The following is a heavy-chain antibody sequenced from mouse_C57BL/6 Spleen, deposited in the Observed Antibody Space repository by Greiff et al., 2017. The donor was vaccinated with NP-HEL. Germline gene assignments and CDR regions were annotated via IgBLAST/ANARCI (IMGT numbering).Heavy chain of an antibody. V-gene: IGHV5-4*01. CDR3: ARESDYDNLYYFDY. J-gene: IGHJ2*01. Sequence: DVHLVESGGGLVKPGGSLKLSCAASGFTFSSYAMSWVRQTPEKRLEWVATISDGGSYTYYPDNVKGRFTISRDNAKNNLYLQMSHLKSEDTAMYYCARESDYDNLYYFDYWGQGTTLTVSS. CDR2: ISDGGSYT. CDR1: GFTFSSYA. D-gene: IGHD2-4*01.